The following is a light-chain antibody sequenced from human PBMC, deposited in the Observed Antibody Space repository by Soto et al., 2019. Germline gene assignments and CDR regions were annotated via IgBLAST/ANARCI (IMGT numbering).Light chain of an antibody. Sequence: ELVLTQSPGTPSLPPGERATLPFRASQSVSIYLAWYQQKPGQAPRLLIYAASNRATGIPDRFSGSGSGTDFTLTISRLQPEDFAVYYCQQYGSSGTFGQGTKVDIK. CDR1: QSVSIY. CDR3: QQYGSSGT. V-gene: IGKV3-20*01. CDR2: AAS. J-gene: IGKJ1*01.